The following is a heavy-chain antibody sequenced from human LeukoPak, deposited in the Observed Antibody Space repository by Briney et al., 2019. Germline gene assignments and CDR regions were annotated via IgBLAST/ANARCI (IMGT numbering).Heavy chain of an antibody. J-gene: IGHJ4*02. CDR1: GGSISSYY. Sequence: SETLSLTCTVSGGSISSYYWSWIRQPPGKGLEWIGYIYYSGSTNYNPSLKSRVTISVDASKNQFSLKLSSVTAADTAVYYCARVSKMATITPLFDYWGQGTLVTVSS. D-gene: IGHD5-24*01. CDR2: IYYSGST. CDR3: ARVSKMATITPLFDY. V-gene: IGHV4-59*01.